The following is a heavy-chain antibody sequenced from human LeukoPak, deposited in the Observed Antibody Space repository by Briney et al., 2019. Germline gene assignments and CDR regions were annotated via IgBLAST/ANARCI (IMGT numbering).Heavy chain of an antibody. V-gene: IGHV3-11*01. J-gene: IGHJ6*02. CDR2: ISSSGSTI. CDR1: GFTFSDYY. D-gene: IGHD5-18*01. CDR3: ARDRIQLWFRISHGMDV. Sequence: PGGSLRLSCAASGFTFSDYYMSWIRQAPGKGLEWVSYISSSGSTIYYADSVKGRFTISRDNAKNSLYLQMNSLRAEDTAVYYCARDRIQLWFRISHGMDVWGQGTTVTVSS.